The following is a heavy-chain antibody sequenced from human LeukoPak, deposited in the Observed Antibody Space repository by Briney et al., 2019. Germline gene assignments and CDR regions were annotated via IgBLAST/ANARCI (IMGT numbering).Heavy chain of an antibody. CDR1: GFTFSSYG. CDR2: ISGSGGST. J-gene: IGHJ4*02. D-gene: IGHD1-1*01. CDR3: ARQSGTTDLPFDY. V-gene: IGHV3-23*01. Sequence: PGGSLRLSCAASGFTFSSYGMSWVRQAPGKGLEWVSAISGSGGSTYYADSVKGRFTISRDNSKNTLYLQMNSLRAEDTAVYYCARQSGTTDLPFDYWGQGTLVTVSS.